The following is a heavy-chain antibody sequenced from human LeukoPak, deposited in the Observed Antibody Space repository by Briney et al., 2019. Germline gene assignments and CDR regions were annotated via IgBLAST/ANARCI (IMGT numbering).Heavy chain of an antibody. CDR2: ISSSGSTI. CDR3: ARVFSYYYDSSGYLN. CDR1: GFTFSSYE. Sequence: PGGSLRLSCAASGFTFSSYEMNWVRQAPGKGLEWVSCISSSGSTIYYADSVKGRFTISRDNAKNSLYLQMNSLRAEDTAVYYCARVFSYYYDSSGYLNWGQGTLVTVSS. J-gene: IGHJ4*02. D-gene: IGHD3-22*01. V-gene: IGHV3-48*03.